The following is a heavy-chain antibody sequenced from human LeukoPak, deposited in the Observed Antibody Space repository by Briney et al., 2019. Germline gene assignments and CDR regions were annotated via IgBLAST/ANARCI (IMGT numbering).Heavy chain of an antibody. V-gene: IGHV1-18*01. CDR1: GYTFTSYG. Sequence: ASVKVSCKASGYTFTSYGISWVRQAPGQGLEWMGWISAYNGNTNYAQKLQGRVTMTTDTSTNTAYMELRSLRSDDTAVYYCARDQVERNWNYLYWFDPWGQGTLVTVSS. CDR3: ARDQVERNWNYLYWFDP. CDR2: ISAYNGNT. D-gene: IGHD1-7*01. J-gene: IGHJ5*02.